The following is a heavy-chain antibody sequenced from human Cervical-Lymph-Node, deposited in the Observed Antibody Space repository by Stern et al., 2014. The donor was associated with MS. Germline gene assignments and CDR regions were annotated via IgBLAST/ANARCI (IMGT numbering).Heavy chain of an antibody. CDR2: IYFSGNA. V-gene: IGHV4-59*01. CDR3: ARHSGITGWVDY. D-gene: IGHD1-14*01. J-gene: IGHJ4*02. CDR1: GGSISGYY. Sequence: QVQLQESGPGLVKPSETLSLTCTVSGGSISGYYWSWIRQPPGKGLEWIGYIYFSGNANYNPSLKSRATISVDTPKKQFSLRLTSLTAADTAVYYCARHSGITGWVDYWGQGTLVTVSS.